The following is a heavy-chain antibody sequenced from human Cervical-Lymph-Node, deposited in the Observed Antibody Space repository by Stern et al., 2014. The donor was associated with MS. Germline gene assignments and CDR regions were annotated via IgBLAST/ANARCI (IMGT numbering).Heavy chain of an antibody. J-gene: IGHJ6*02. CDR2: INPSGGST. CDR1: GNTFTSYQ. V-gene: IGHV1-46*01. CDR3: AREVAGHRLGMMDV. Sequence: MQLVESGAEVKKPGASVKVSCKASGNTFTSYQMHWGRQIPGQGLEWMGIINPSGGSTSYAQKFQGRVTMTRDTSTSTVYMELSSLRSEDTAVYYCAREVAGHRLGMMDVWGQGTTVTVSS. D-gene: IGHD6-19*01.